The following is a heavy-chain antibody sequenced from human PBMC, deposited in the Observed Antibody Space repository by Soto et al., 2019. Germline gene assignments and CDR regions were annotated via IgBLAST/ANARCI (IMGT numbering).Heavy chain of an antibody. Sequence: GASVKVSCKASGYTFTSYYMHWVRQAPGQGLEWMGIINPSGGSTSYAQKFQGRVTMTRDTSTSTVYMELSSLRSEDTAVYYCARDLLGYSYGWSDAFDIWGQGTMVT. CDR2: INPSGGST. CDR1: GYTFTSYY. CDR3: ARDLLGYSYGWSDAFDI. J-gene: IGHJ3*02. D-gene: IGHD5-18*01. V-gene: IGHV1-46*01.